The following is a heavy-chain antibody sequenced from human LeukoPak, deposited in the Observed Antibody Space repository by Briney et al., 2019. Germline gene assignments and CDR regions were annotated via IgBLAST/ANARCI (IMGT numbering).Heavy chain of an antibody. J-gene: IGHJ3*02. Sequence: GGSLRLSCVASRFTFSGFAMSWVRQAPGKGLEWVSTIRDSGGTTYYADSVKGRFTISRDNSKNALYLQMNSLRAEDTAIYYCAKDTDRSGYYDAFDIWGQGTMVTVSP. D-gene: IGHD3-22*01. V-gene: IGHV3-23*01. CDR2: IRDSGGTT. CDR3: AKDTDRSGYYDAFDI. CDR1: RFTFSGFA.